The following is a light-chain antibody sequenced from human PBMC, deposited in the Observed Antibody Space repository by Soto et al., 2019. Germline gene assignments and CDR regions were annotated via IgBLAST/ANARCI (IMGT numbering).Light chain of an antibody. J-gene: IGLJ1*01. Sequence: QSVLTQPASVSGSPGQSITISCTGTSSDVGSYNLVSWYQQHPGKAPKLMIYEGSKRPSGVSNRFSGSKSGNTASLTISGFQAEDEAYYYCCSYGGSSTLYVFGSGTKLTVL. CDR2: EGS. V-gene: IGLV2-23*01. CDR3: CSYGGSSTLYV. CDR1: SSDVGSYNL.